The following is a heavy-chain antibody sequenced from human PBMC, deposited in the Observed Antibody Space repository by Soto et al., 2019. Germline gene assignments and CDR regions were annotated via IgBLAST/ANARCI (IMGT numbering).Heavy chain of an antibody. CDR1: GGSFSGYY. CDR3: ARGRREVSVVKVGGYSYGEYYYMDV. J-gene: IGHJ6*03. D-gene: IGHD5-18*01. Sequence: SETLSLTCAVYGGSFSGYYWSWIRQPPGKGLEWIGEINHSGSTNYNPSLKSRVTISVDTSKNQFSLKLSSVTAADTAVYYCARGRREVSVVKVGGYSYGEYYYMDVWGKGTTVTAP. CDR2: INHSGST. V-gene: IGHV4-34*01.